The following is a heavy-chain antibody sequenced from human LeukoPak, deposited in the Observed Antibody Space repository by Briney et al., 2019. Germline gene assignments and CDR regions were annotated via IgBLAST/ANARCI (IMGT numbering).Heavy chain of an antibody. Sequence: SETLSLTCTVSGGSISSSSYYWGWIRQPPGKGLEWIGSIYYSGSTYYNPSLKSRVTISVDTSKNQFSLKLSSVTAADTAVYYCAGELTRVVPAAKGRNYWGQGTLVTVSS. J-gene: IGHJ4*02. CDR1: GGSISSSSYY. CDR3: AGELTRVVPAAKGRNY. D-gene: IGHD2-2*01. V-gene: IGHV4-39*07. CDR2: IYYSGST.